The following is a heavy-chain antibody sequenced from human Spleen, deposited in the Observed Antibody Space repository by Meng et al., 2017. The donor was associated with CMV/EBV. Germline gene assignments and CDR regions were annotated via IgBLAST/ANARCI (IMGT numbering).Heavy chain of an antibody. J-gene: IGHJ3*02. CDR3: ARSLTTGTRFDAFDI. CDR2: ISYDGSEK. Sequence: GESLKISCAVSGFPFSSYWMSWVRQAPGKGLEWVAVISYDGSEKYYADSVKGRFTISRDNSKNTLYLQMTSLRVEDTAVYYCARSLTTGTRFDAFDIWGQGTMVTVSS. CDR1: GFPFSSYW. V-gene: IGHV3-30-3*01. D-gene: IGHD1-1*01.